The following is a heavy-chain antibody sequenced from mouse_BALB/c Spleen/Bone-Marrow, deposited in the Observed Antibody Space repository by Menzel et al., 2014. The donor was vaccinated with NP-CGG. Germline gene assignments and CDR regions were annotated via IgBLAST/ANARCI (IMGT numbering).Heavy chain of an antibody. CDR3: ARVYGNYDAMDY. CDR2: INPSSGYT. Sequence: QVQLQQSGAGLAKPGASVKMSCRASGYTLTTYTMHWGKQRPGQGLEWIGYINPSSGYTYYNQKFKDKATLTADKSSSAAYLQLSSLTSEDSAVYYCARVYGNYDAMDYWGQGTSVTVSS. D-gene: IGHD2-1*01. V-gene: IGHV1-4*01. CDR1: GYTLTTYT. J-gene: IGHJ4*01.